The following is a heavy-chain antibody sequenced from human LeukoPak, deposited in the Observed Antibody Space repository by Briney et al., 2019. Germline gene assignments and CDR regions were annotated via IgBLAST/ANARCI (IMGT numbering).Heavy chain of an antibody. CDR3: ARSLVVGGTYPYH. V-gene: IGHV3-21*06. Sequence: PGGSLRLSCAASGFTFSSYSMNWVRQAPGKGLEWVSSISSSSSYIYYADSVKGRFTISRDNAKNSMYLQLNSLRIEDTAVYYCARSLVVGGTYPYHWGQGTLVTVSS. D-gene: IGHD1-26*01. J-gene: IGHJ5*02. CDR1: GFTFSSYS. CDR2: ISSSSSYI.